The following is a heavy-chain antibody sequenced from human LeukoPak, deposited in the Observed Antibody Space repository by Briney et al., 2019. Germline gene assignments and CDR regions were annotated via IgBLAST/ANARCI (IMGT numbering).Heavy chain of an antibody. Sequence: GGSLRLSCAASGFTFSSYAMHWVRQAPGKGLEWVAVISYDGSNKYYADSVKGRFTISRDNAKNSLYLQMNSLRAEDTAVYYCARDGTMVRGVIISPPDAFDIWGQGTMVTVSS. CDR1: GFTFSSYA. CDR2: ISYDGSNK. D-gene: IGHD3-10*01. V-gene: IGHV3-30*04. CDR3: ARDGTMVRGVIISPPDAFDI. J-gene: IGHJ3*02.